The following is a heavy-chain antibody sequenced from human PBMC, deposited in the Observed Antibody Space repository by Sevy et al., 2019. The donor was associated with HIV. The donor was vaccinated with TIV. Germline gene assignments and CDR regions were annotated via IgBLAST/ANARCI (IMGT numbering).Heavy chain of an antibody. CDR3: ARPTSGLSEYEPLDNARFYGMDV. CDR2: ITSSSSFI. J-gene: IGHJ6*02. D-gene: IGHD1-20*01. V-gene: IGHV3-21*01. CDR1: GFTFRSYS. Sequence: GGSLRLSCAASGFTFRSYSMNWVRQAPGRGLEWVSSITSSSSFIFYADSVKGRFTICRDNAKNSLFMQMNSLRAEDTAVYYCARPTSGLSEYEPLDNARFYGMDVWGQGTTVTVSS.